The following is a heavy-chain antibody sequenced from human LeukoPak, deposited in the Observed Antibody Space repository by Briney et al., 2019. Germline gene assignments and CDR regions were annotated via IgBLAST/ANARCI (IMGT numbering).Heavy chain of an antibody. D-gene: IGHD1-26*01. Sequence: GRSLRLSCAASGFTFSSYGMHWVRQAPGKGLEWVAVIWYDGSNKYYADSVKGRFTISRDNGKNSLYLQMNSLRAEDTAVYYCARGMTGSYFGHFDYWGQGTLVTVSS. J-gene: IGHJ4*02. V-gene: IGHV3-33*01. CDR2: IWYDGSNK. CDR3: ARGMTGSYFGHFDY. CDR1: GFTFSSYG.